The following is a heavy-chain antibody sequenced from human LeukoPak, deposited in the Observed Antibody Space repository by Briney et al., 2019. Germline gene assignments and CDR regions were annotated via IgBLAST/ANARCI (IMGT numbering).Heavy chain of an antibody. CDR2: IRFDGSNT. CDR1: GFTFRLFG. J-gene: IGHJ4*02. D-gene: IGHD2-21*02. Sequence: TGGSLRLSCVASGFTFRLFGMHWVRQAPGKGLEWVSFIRFDGSNTYLADSVKGRFTISRDNSKNTLYLQMNSLTSADTAVYYCAKVKTDILIPDSWGQGTLVTVSS. CDR3: AKVKTDILIPDS. V-gene: IGHV3-30*02.